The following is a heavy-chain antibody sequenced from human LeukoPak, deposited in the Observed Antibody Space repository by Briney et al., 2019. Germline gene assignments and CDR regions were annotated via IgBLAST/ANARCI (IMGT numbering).Heavy chain of an antibody. V-gene: IGHV3-33*01. CDR3: ARVRLVRGVQIQYYYYYMDV. D-gene: IGHD3-10*01. Sequence: GGSLRLSCAASGFTFSSYGMHWVRQAPGKGLEWVAAIWYDGSNKYYADSVKGRFTISRDNSKNTLYLQMNSLRAEDTAVYYCARVRLVRGVQIQYYYYYMDVWGKGTTVTVSS. CDR2: IWYDGSNK. J-gene: IGHJ6*03. CDR1: GFTFSSYG.